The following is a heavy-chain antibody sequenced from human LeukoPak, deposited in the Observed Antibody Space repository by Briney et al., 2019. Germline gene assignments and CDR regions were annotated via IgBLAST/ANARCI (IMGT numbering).Heavy chain of an antibody. CDR2: IYYSGST. CDR3: ARDVRAGYFDWQTGIDY. D-gene: IGHD3-9*01. J-gene: IGHJ4*02. CDR1: GGSISSSSYY. Sequence: SETLSLTCTVSGGSISSSSYYWGWIRQPPGKGLEWIGSIYYSGSTYYNPSLKSRVTISVDTSKNQFSLKLSSVTAADTAVYYCARDVRAGYFDWQTGIDYWGQGTLVTVSS. V-gene: IGHV4-39*07.